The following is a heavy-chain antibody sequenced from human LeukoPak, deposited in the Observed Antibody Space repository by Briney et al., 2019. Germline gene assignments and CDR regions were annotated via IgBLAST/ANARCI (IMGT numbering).Heavy chain of an antibody. CDR3: ARLRTVAGNPLDY. J-gene: IGHJ4*02. CDR2: INPDESEK. Sequence: GGSLRLSCAASGFTLSNYWMSWVRQAPGRGLEWVANINPDESEKYYEDSVKGRFTISRDNADNSLYLHMNTLRAEDTAVYYCARLRTVAGNPLDYWGQGTLVTVSS. D-gene: IGHD6-19*01. V-gene: IGHV3-7*03. CDR1: GFTLSNYW.